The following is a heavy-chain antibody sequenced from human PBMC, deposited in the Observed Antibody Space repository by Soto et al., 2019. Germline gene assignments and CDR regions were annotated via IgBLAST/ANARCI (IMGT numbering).Heavy chain of an antibody. CDR2: IYYSGST. Sequence: SETLSLTCTVSGGSISSSSYYWGWIRQPPGKGLEWIGSIYYSGSTYYNPSLKSRVTISVDTSKNQFSLKLSSVTAADTAVYYCARPAPPADYGSGSYHDYWGQGTLVTVSS. CDR1: GGSISSSSYY. V-gene: IGHV4-39*01. CDR3: ARPAPPADYGSGSYHDY. J-gene: IGHJ4*02. D-gene: IGHD3-10*01.